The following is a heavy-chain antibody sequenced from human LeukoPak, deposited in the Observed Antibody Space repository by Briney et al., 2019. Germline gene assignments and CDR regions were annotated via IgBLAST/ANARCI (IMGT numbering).Heavy chain of an antibody. V-gene: IGHV1-69*04. CDR3: ARVTAIVVPAAMYDY. J-gene: IGHJ4*02. Sequence: GASVKVSCKASGGTFSSYAISWVRQAPGQGLEWMGRIIPILGIANYAQKFQGRVTITADKSTSTAYMELSSLRSEDTAVYYCARVTAIVVPAAMYDYWGQGTLVTVSS. CDR2: IIPILGIA. CDR1: GGTFSSYA. D-gene: IGHD2-2*01.